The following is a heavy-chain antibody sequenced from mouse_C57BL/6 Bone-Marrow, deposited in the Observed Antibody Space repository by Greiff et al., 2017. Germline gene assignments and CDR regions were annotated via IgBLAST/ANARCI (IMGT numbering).Heavy chain of an antibody. CDR2: INPSNGGT. CDR3: ARRGGKNYHWYFDV. D-gene: IGHD2-1*01. V-gene: IGHV1-53*01. J-gene: IGHJ1*03. CDR1: GYTFTSYW. Sequence: QVQLQQPGTELVKPGASVKLSCKASGYTFTSYWMHWVKQRPGQGLEWIGNINPSNGGTNYNPKFKSKATLTVDTSSSTAYMQLSSLTSEDSAVXYCARRGGKNYHWYFDVWGTGTTVTVSS.